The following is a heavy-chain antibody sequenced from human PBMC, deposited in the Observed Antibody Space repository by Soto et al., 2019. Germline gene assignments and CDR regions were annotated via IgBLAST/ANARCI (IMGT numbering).Heavy chain of an antibody. J-gene: IGHJ4*02. D-gene: IGHD2-15*01. V-gene: IGHV3-48*02. CDR2: ISSSSTI. CDR3: ARAGYCSGGSCYSGSGTEFDY. CDR1: GFTFSSYS. Sequence: GGSLRLSCAASGFTFSSYSMNWVRQAPGKGLEWVSYISSSSTIYYADSVKGRFTISRDNAKNSLYLQMNSLRDEDTAVYYCARAGYCSGGSCYSGSGTEFDYWGQGTLVTVSS.